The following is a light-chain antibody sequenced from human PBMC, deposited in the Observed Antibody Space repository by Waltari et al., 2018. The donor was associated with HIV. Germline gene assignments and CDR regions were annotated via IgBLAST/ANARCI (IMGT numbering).Light chain of an antibody. Sequence: QSALTQPPSASGSPGPSVTISCTGTSSNVGGYTYVSWYQQHPGKAPKLMIYEVSKRPSGVPDRFSGSKSGNTASLTVSGLQAEDEADYYCSSYAGSNNHVVFGGGTKLTVL. J-gene: IGLJ2*01. CDR1: SSNVGGYTY. CDR3: SSYAGSNNHVV. V-gene: IGLV2-8*01. CDR2: EVS.